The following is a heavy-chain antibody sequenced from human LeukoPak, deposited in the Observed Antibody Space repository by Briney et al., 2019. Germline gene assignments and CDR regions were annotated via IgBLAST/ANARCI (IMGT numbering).Heavy chain of an antibody. CDR3: ARYQGGGWDV. J-gene: IGHJ6*02. V-gene: IGHV3-7*01. CDR1: GFTFSNYW. Sequence: EGSLRLSCTASGFTFSNYWMSWVRQAPGKGPEWVANINQDGSEKYSLDSLKGRFTISRDNAKRSLYLQMNSLRAEDTAVYYCARYQGGGWDVWGQGTTVTVSS. CDR2: INQDGSEK. D-gene: IGHD6-25*01.